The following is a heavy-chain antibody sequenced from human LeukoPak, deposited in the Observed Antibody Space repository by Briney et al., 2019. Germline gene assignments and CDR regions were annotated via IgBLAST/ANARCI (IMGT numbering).Heavy chain of an antibody. CDR2: INPNSGGT. D-gene: IGHD6-19*01. V-gene: IGHV1-2*02. CDR3: ARVAYSSGWYKFDY. J-gene: IGHJ4*02. CDR1: GYTFTGYY. Sequence: ASVKVSCKASGYTFTGYYMHWVRQAPGRGLEWMGWINPNSGGTNYAQKFQGRVTMTRDTSISTAYMELSRLRSDDTAVYYCARVAYSSGWYKFDYWGQGTLVTVSS.